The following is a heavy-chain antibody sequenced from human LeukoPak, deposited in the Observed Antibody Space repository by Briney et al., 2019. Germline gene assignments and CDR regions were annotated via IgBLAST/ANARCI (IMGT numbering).Heavy chain of an antibody. J-gene: IGHJ4*02. V-gene: IGHV1-8*01. Sequence: ASVKVSCKASGYTFTSYDINWVRQATGQGLEWMGWMNPNSGSTGYAQRFQGRVTMTRNTSISTAYMELSSLTSEDTAVYYCGRRVYDGKTVDYWGQETLVTVSS. D-gene: IGHD5/OR15-5a*01. CDR1: GYTFTSYD. CDR2: MNPNSGST. CDR3: GRRVYDGKTVDY.